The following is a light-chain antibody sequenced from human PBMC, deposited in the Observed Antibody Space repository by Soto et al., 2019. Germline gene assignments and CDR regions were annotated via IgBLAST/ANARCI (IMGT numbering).Light chain of an antibody. V-gene: IGKV1-39*01. CDR1: QSINSH. Sequence: DIQMTQSPSSLSASVGDRFTITCRASQSINSHLNWYQQKPGKPPKLLIHTTSSLQSGVPSRCSGSGAGTDFTLTISTLQTEDFATYYCQQCDSTPQTFGGGTKVEI. CDR3: QQCDSTPQT. J-gene: IGKJ4*01. CDR2: TTS.